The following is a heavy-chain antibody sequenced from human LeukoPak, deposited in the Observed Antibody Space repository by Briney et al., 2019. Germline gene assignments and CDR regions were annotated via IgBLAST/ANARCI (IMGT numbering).Heavy chain of an antibody. V-gene: IGHV3-33*06. Sequence: PGGSLRLSCAASGFTFSKYGLHWVRQAPGKGLEWVAVIWYDGKNKYYADSVKGRFTISRDNSKNTLYLEMNSLRADDTAVYYCAKDRAVAGTDARYYFDYWGQETLVTVSA. D-gene: IGHD6-19*01. CDR1: GFTFSKYG. CDR2: IWYDGKNK. CDR3: AKDRAVAGTDARYYFDY. J-gene: IGHJ4*02.